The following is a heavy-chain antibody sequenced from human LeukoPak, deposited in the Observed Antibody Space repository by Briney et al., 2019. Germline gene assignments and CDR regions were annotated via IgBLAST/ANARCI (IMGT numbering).Heavy chain of an antibody. D-gene: IGHD6-25*01. CDR3: ARKGIGSSRYQNMDV. J-gene: IGHJ6*03. Sequence: QPGRSLRLSCAASGFTFSSYAMSWVRQAPGKGPEWVSTISIDGGRTYYADSVKGRFTVSRDTSKNTLYLQMSSLRAEDTAVYYCARKGIGSSRYQNMDVWGKGTTVTVSS. CDR1: GFTFSSYA. CDR2: ISIDGGRT. V-gene: IGHV3-23*01.